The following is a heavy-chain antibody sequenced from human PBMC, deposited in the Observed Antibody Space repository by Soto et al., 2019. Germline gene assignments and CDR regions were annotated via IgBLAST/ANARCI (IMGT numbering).Heavy chain of an antibody. V-gene: IGHV1-69*02. CDR3: ASSYGSGYRAFDY. CDR2: INPILRMS. CDR1: GDTFSFYS. J-gene: IGHJ4*02. D-gene: IGHD3-10*01. Sequence: QVQLVQSGAEVKKPGSSVKVSCKASGDTFSFYSINWVRQAPGLGLEWMGRINPILRMSNYAQRFQGRVTMTADKSTSTAYMELSSVRSEDTAMYYCASSYGSGYRAFDYWGQGALVTVSS.